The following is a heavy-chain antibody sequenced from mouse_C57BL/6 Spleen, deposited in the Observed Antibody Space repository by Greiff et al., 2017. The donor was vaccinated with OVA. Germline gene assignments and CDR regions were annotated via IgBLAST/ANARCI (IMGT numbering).Heavy chain of an antibody. CDR2: IDPEDGET. J-gene: IGHJ2*01. CDR1: GFNIKDYY. D-gene: IGHD2-3*01. Sequence: VQLQQSGAELVKPGASVKLSCKASGFNIKDYYMHWVKQRTEQGLEWIGRIDPEDGETKYAPKFQGKATITADTSSNTAYLHLRSLTSADTAVYYCAMASFYDPFDYWGQGTTLTVSS. CDR3: AMASFYDPFDY. V-gene: IGHV14-2*01.